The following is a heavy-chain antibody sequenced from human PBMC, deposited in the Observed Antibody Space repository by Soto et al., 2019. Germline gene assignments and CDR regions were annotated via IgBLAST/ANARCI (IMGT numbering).Heavy chain of an antibody. Sequence: PGGSLRLSCAASGFTFSSYWMSWVRQAPGKGLEWVANIKQDGSEKYYVDSVKGRFTISRDNAKNSLYLQMNSLRAEDTAVYYCAREGDRAAGTVWFDPWGQGTLVTVSS. CDR2: IKQDGSEK. CDR1: GFTFSSYW. V-gene: IGHV3-7*01. J-gene: IGHJ5*02. CDR3: AREGDRAAGTVWFDP. D-gene: IGHD6-13*01.